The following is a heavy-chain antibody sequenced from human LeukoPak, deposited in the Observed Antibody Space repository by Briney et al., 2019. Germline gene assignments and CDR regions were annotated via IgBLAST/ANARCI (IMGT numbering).Heavy chain of an antibody. V-gene: IGHV4-39*07. Sequence: SETLSLTCTVSGGSISSSSYYWGWIRQPPGKGLEWIGSIYYSGSTYYNPSLKSRVTISVDTSKNQFSLKLSSVTAADTAVYYCARDDGGSADYWGQGTLVTVSS. CDR1: GGSISSSSYY. D-gene: IGHD2-15*01. CDR3: ARDDGGSADY. J-gene: IGHJ4*02. CDR2: IYYSGST.